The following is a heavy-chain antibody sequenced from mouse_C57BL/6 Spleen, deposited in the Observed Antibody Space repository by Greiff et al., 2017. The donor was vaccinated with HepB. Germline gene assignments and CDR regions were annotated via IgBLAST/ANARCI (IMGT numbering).Heavy chain of an antibody. Sequence: EVQLQQSGPGLVKPSQSLSLTCSVPGYSITSGYYWNWIRQFPGNKLEWMGYISYDGSNNYNPSLKNRISITRDTSKNQFFLKLNSVTTEDTATYYCARGDGSSPYWYFDVWGTGTTVTVSS. D-gene: IGHD1-1*01. CDR2: ISYDGSN. J-gene: IGHJ1*03. CDR3: ARGDGSSPYWYFDV. V-gene: IGHV3-6*01. CDR1: GYSITSGYY.